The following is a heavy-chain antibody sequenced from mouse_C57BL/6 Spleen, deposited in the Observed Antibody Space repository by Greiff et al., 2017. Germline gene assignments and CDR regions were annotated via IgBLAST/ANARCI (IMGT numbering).Heavy chain of an antibody. J-gene: IGHJ2*01. Sequence: QVQLQQSGAELMKPGASVKLSCKATGYTFTGYWIEWVKQRPGHGLEWIGEILPGSGSTNYNEKFKGKATVTADTSSNTTSMQLSSLRTKDSDIYYYARGYYGYDGRGFGYWGKGTTLTVSS. D-gene: IGHD2-14*01. V-gene: IGHV1-9*01. CDR3: ARGYYGYDGRGFGY. CDR2: ILPGSGST. CDR1: GYTFTGYW.